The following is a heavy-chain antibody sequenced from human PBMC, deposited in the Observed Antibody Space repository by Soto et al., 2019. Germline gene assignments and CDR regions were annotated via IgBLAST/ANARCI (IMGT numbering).Heavy chain of an antibody. CDR2: IIPNFCTA. Sequence: QVQLVQSGAEVKKPGSSVKVSCKASGGTFSSYAISWVRQAPGQGHEWMGGIIPNFCTANYAQKFQVRVTITAHEATSTGFIELSSLRSEDTAVNYFASSDPESESYYWGGYFDYWCQGTLITDTS. CDR1: GGTFSSYA. D-gene: IGHD1-26*01. J-gene: IGHJ4*02. V-gene: IGHV1-69*01. CDR3: ASSDPESESYYWGGYFDY.